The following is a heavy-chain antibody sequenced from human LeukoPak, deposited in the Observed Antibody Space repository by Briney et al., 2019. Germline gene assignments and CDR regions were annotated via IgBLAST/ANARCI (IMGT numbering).Heavy chain of an antibody. D-gene: IGHD1-26*01. J-gene: IGHJ4*02. CDR1: GFTFSSYE. Sequence: GGSLRLSCAASGFTFSSYEMNWVRQAPGKGLEWVSYISSSGSTIYYADSVTDRFTISRDNATNSMYLQMNSLSAEDTAVYYCARVLVDGSYPPRLDNDYWGQGTLVTVSS. V-gene: IGHV3-48*03. CDR2: ISSSGSTI. CDR3: ARVLVDGSYPPRLDNDY.